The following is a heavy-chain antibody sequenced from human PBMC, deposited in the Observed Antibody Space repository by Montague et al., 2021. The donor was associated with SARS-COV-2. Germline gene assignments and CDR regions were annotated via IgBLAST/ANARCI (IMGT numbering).Heavy chain of an antibody. CDR1: GGSISSSSYY. V-gene: IGHV4-39*01. J-gene: IGHJ6*02. Sequence: SETLSLTCTVSGGSISSSSYYWGWIRQPPGKGLEWIGSIYYSGSTYYNESLKSRVTISVDTSKNQFSLKLSSVTAADTAVYYCARLSNYYGSGSYYPHNYYYYGMDVWGQGTTVTVPS. D-gene: IGHD3-10*01. CDR2: IYYSGST. CDR3: ARLSNYYGSGSYYPHNYYYYGMDV.